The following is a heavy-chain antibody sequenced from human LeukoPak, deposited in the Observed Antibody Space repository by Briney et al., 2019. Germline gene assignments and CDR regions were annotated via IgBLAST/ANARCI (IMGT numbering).Heavy chain of an antibody. D-gene: IGHD1-14*01. CDR1: GFTFRSYT. J-gene: IGHJ4*02. Sequence: GGSLRLSCAASGFTFRSYTMNWVRQAPGRGLEWVSAISGSGGSTFNADSVKGRFTISRDNSKNTLFLQMNSLRAEDTAIYYCAKDHPSGYYFDYWGQGTLVTVSS. V-gene: IGHV3-23*01. CDR3: AKDHPSGYYFDY. CDR2: ISGSGGST.